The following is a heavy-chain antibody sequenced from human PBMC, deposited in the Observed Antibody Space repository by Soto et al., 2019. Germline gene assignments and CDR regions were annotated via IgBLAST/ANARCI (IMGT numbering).Heavy chain of an antibody. CDR1: GGSFRGYY. D-gene: IGHD3-9*01. J-gene: IGHJ5*02. CDR3: ASVPAYDILTGYRPLSWFDP. Sequence: TETLSLTCSVYGGSFRGYYWSWIRQPPEKGLGWIRDIHHRGSRNDNPHLKSRVTIAEDTSKNQFALKLSSGTAAVTAVYYCASVPAYDILTGYRPLSWFDPWGQGTLVTVS. V-gene: IGHV4-34*01. CDR2: IHHRGSR.